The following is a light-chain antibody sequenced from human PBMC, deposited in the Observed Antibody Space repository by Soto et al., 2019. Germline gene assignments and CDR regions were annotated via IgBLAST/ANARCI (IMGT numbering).Light chain of an antibody. J-gene: IGLJ2*01. CDR2: GNT. CDR3: QSYDSSLSGVV. V-gene: IGLV1-40*01. Sequence: QAVVTQPPSVSGAPGQRVTISCTGSSSNIGAGYDVNWYQQLPGTAPKLLIHGNTYRPSGVPDRFSGSKSGTSASLAITGLQAEDEADYYCQSYDSSLSGVVFGGGTKLTVL. CDR1: SSNIGAGYD.